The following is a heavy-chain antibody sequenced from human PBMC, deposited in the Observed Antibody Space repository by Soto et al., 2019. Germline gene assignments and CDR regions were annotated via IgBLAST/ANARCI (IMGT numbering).Heavy chain of an antibody. CDR1: GGSISSGGYS. J-gene: IGHJ5*02. Sequence: QLQLQESGSGLVKPSQTLSLTCAVSGGSISSGGYSWSWVRQPPGKGLEWIGYIYHSGSTYYNPSPKGRVPNQENRPKNQFPLKLASVTAGDPAVYYCARAPPPWGQGTLVTVSS. CDR2: IYHSGST. CDR3: ARAPPP. V-gene: IGHV4-30-2*01.